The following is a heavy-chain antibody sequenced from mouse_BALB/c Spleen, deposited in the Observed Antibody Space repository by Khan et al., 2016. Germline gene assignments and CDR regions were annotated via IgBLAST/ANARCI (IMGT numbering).Heavy chain of an antibody. CDR3: ARSRLYFDY. CDR2: ILPGSDST. J-gene: IGHJ2*01. D-gene: IGHD3-2*02. V-gene: IGHV1-9*01. Sequence: QVQLQQSGAELMKPGASVKISCKATGYTFSSYWIEWVKQRPGHGLEWIGEILPGSDSTNYDEKFKGKATFTADTSSNTAYMQLSSLTSEDSAVYYCARSRLYFDYWGQDTTLTVSS. CDR1: GYTFSSYW.